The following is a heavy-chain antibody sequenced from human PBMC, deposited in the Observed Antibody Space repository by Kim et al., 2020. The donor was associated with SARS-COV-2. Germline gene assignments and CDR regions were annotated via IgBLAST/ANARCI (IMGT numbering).Heavy chain of an antibody. D-gene: IGHD5-18*01. CDR1: GFTFSSYA. V-gene: IGHV3-23*01. J-gene: IGHJ6*02. CDR2: ISGSGGST. CDR3: AKKIPPLAYRIQLWHYYYYGMDV. Sequence: GGSLRLSCAASGFTFSSYAMSWVRQAPGKGLEWVSAISGSGGSTYYADSVKGRFTISRDNSKNTLYLQMNSLRAEDTAVYYCAKKIPPLAYRIQLWHYYYYGMDVWGQVTTVTVSS.